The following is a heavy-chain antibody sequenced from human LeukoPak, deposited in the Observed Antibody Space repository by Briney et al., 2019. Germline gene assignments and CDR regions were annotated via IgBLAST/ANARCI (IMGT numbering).Heavy chain of an antibody. CDR3: ARDRWFGESLSQEVYGMDV. CDR2: IYYSGST. CDR1: GGSISSGGYY. D-gene: IGHD3-10*01. V-gene: IGHV4-31*03. J-gene: IGHJ6*02. Sequence: PSETLSLTCKVSGGSISSGGYYWTWIRQHPGKGLEWIGYIYYSGSTYYNPSLKSRVIISEDTTRNQFSLKLTSVTAADTAVYYCARDRWFGESLSQEVYGMDVWGQGTTVTVSS.